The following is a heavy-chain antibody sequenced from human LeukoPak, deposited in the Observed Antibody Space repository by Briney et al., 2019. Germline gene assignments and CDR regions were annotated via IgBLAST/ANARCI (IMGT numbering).Heavy chain of an antibody. CDR1: GGSISSYH. CDR3: ARDHGSGSSYDWFDP. D-gene: IGHD3-10*01. Sequence: SETLSLTCTVSGGSISSYHWSWIRQPPGKGLEWIAYIYYSGSTNYNPSLKSRVTISVDTSKNQFSLKLSSVTAADTAVYYCARDHGSGSSYDWFDPWGQGALVTVSS. J-gene: IGHJ5*02. V-gene: IGHV4-59*12. CDR2: IYYSGST.